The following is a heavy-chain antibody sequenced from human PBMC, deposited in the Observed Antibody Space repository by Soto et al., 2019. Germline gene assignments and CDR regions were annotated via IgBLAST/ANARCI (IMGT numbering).Heavy chain of an antibody. CDR1: GFKFDDYA. CDR2: INWNGAYS. V-gene: IGHV3-9*01. Sequence: EVQLVESGGNLARPGESLRLSCAASGFKFDDYAFHWVRQAPGMGPEWVSGINWNGAYSGYADSVKGRFTISRDNAGNSVYLQMDSLRPEDTALYYCARVHSSGWYVEPYDAWGQGTMVTVSS. D-gene: IGHD6-19*01. J-gene: IGHJ3*01. CDR3: ARVHSSGWYVEPYDA.